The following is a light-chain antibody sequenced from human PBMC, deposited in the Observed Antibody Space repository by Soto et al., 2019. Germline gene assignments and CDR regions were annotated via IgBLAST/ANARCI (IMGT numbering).Light chain of an antibody. CDR3: CSYAGRYILV. V-gene: IGLV2-11*01. CDR2: DVD. CDR1: SSDVGGYNY. Sequence: QSVLTQPRSVSGSPGHSVTISCTGTSSDVGGYNYVSWYQHHPGKAPKLLIYDVDKRPSGVPDRFSGSKSGNTASLTISGLQAEDEADYYCCSYAGRYILVFGGGTKVTVL. J-gene: IGLJ2*01.